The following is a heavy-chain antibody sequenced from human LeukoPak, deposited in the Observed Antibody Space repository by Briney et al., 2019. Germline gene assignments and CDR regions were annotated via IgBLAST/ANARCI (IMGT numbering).Heavy chain of an antibody. D-gene: IGHD3-3*01. CDR1: GGSISSGGYY. Sequence: SSETLSLTCTVSGGSISSGGYYWSWIRQHPGKGLEWIGYIYYSGSTYYNPSLKSRVTISVDTSKNQFSLKLSSVTAADTAVYYCARDPLRFLEWGAFDIWGQGTMVTVSS. CDR3: ARDPLRFLEWGAFDI. V-gene: IGHV4-31*03. CDR2: IYYSGST. J-gene: IGHJ3*02.